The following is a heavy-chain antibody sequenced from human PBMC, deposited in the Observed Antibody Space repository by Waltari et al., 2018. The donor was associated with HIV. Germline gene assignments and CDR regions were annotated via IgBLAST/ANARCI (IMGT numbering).Heavy chain of an antibody. D-gene: IGHD6-19*01. V-gene: IGHV7-4-1*02. Sequence: QVQLVQSESELKGPGASVKVSCKASGYSFTDYAMNWVRQAPGQGLEWMGWINTHTGNPTYAQGFTGRFVVSVDTSASTAYLQISSLKAEDTAIYYCARNLEKIAVAGMLPGDWGQGTLVTVSS. CDR1: GYSFTDYA. CDR3: ARNLEKIAVAGMLPGD. CDR2: INTHTGNP. J-gene: IGHJ4*02.